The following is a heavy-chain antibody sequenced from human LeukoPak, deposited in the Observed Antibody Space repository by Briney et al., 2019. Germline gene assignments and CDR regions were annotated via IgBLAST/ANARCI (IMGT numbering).Heavy chain of an antibody. Sequence: ASVKVSCKASGYTFTSYAMNWVRQAPGQGLEWMGWINTNTGKPTYAQGFTGRFVFSLDSSVSTAYLQINSLNAEGTAVYYCAKSLTEAAAATGVDYWGQGTLVTVSS. J-gene: IGHJ4*02. V-gene: IGHV7-4-1*02. CDR2: INTNTGKP. CDR1: GYTFTSYA. D-gene: IGHD6-13*01. CDR3: AKSLTEAAAATGVDY.